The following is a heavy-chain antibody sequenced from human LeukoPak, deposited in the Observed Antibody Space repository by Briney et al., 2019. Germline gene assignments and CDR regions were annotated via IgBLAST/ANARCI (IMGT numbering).Heavy chain of an antibody. D-gene: IGHD3-10*01. V-gene: IGHV3-33*01. Sequence: GGSLRLSCAASGFTFSSYGMHWVRQAPGKGLEWVAVIWYDGSNKYYADSVKGRLTISRDNSKNTLYLQMNSLRAEDTAVYYCARDRATMVRGVIDYWGQGTLVTVSS. CDR2: IWYDGSNK. CDR3: ARDRATMVRGVIDY. J-gene: IGHJ4*02. CDR1: GFTFSSYG.